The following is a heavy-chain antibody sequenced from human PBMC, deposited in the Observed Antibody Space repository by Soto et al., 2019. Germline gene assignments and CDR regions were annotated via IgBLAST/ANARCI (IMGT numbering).Heavy chain of an antibody. CDR2: IYYSGST. D-gene: IGHD3-10*01. CDR1: GDSIGNHY. V-gene: IGHV4-59*08. J-gene: IGHJ1*01. CDR3: ARYQQYYEH. Sequence: PSETLSLTCTVSGDSIGNHYWSWIRQPPGKGLEWIGYIYYSGSTNYNPSLKSRVTISVDTSKNQFSLRLTSVTAADTAVYYCARYQQYYEHWGQGTLVTVSS.